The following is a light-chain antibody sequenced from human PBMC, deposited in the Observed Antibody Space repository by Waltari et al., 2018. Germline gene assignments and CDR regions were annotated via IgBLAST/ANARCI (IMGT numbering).Light chain of an antibody. J-gene: IGKJ4*01. CDR1: QSVSIF. CDR2: KAS. Sequence: IQMTQSPSTLSASVGDRVTITCRASQSVSIFFSWYQQKQGRAPKLLLSKASTLQRGVPSRFSGSGSGTEITLTISNLQPDDFATYYCQQYNTYPVTFGGGTKVEIK. CDR3: QQYNTYPVT. V-gene: IGKV1-5*03.